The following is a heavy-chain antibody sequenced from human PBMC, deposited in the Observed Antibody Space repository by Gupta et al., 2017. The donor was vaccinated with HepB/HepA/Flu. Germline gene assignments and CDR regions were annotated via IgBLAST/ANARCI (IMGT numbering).Heavy chain of an antibody. J-gene: IGHJ4*02. CDR3: SRDPWGSETASFDY. CDR1: GFTFGDYV. CDR2: VRRKADGGAT. D-gene: IGHD3-16*01. Sequence: EVQLVESGGGLIQPGRSLRLSCKASGFTFGDYVMSWVRQAPGKGLEWVGLVRRKADGGATEYAASVKGRFTISRDDSKTTIYLQMNSLKSEDTAVYYCSRDPWGSETASFDYWGQGTLVTVSS. V-gene: IGHV3-49*04.